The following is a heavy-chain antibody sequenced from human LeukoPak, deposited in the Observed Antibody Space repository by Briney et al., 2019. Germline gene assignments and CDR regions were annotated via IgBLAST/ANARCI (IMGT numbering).Heavy chain of an antibody. J-gene: IGHJ3*02. Sequence: ASVKVSCKASGYTFTGYYMHWVRQAPGQGLEWMGWINPNSGNTGYAQKFQGRVTMTRNTSISTAYMELSSLRSEDTAVYYCARPTMVRGVIITAEAFDIWGQGTMVTVSS. CDR1: GYTFTGYY. CDR2: INPNSGNT. D-gene: IGHD3-10*01. CDR3: ARPTMVRGVIITAEAFDI. V-gene: IGHV1-8*02.